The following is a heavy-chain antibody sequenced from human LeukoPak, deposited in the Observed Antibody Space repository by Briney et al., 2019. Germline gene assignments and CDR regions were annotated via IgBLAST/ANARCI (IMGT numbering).Heavy chain of an antibody. V-gene: IGHV3-53*01. CDR1: GFTVSSNY. CDR3: ATVGYYDILTGYYSPIDY. Sequence: PGGSLRLSCAASGFTVSSNYMSWVRQAPGKGLEWVSVIYSDGSTYYADSVKGRFTISRDNSKNTLSLQMNSLRAEDTAVYYCATVGYYDILTGYYSPIDYWGQGTLVTVSS. D-gene: IGHD3-9*01. CDR2: IYSDGST. J-gene: IGHJ4*02.